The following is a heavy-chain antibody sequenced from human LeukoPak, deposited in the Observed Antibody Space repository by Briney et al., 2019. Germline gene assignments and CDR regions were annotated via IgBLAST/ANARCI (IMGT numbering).Heavy chain of an antibody. D-gene: IGHD5-18*01. V-gene: IGHV4-59*08. Sequence: SETLSLTCTVSGGSISSCYWSWIRQPPGKGLEWIGYIYYSGSTNYNPSLKSRVTISVDTSKNQFSLKLSSVTAADTAVYYCARWFRGYKDAFDIWGQGTMVTVSS. CDR2: IYYSGST. CDR1: GGSISSCY. CDR3: ARWFRGYKDAFDI. J-gene: IGHJ3*02.